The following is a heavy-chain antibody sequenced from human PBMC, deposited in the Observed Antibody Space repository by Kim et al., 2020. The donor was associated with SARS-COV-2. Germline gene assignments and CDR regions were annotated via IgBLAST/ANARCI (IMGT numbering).Heavy chain of an antibody. J-gene: IGHJ6*02. Sequence: SETLSLTCTVSGGSISSYYWSWIRQPPGKGLEWIGYIYYSGSTNYNPSLKSRVTISVDTSKNQFSLKLSSVTAADTAVYYCARAPTSGSYYFAYYYGMDVWGQGTTVTVSS. V-gene: IGHV4-59*13. D-gene: IGHD1-26*01. CDR3: ARAPTSGSYYFAYYYGMDV. CDR1: GGSISSYY. CDR2: IYYSGST.